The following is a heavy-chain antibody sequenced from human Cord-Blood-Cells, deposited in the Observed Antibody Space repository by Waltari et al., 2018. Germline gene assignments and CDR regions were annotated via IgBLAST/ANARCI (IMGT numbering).Heavy chain of an antibody. Sequence: ESGPTLVKPTQTLTLTCTFSGFSLSTSGVGVGWIRQPPGKALEWLALIYWNDYKRYSPSLKSRLTITKDTSKNQVFLTMTNMDPVDTAKYYCAHSQDYGDYEEAYCYMDVWVNATTVTVSS. CDR1: GFSLSTSGVG. J-gene: IGHJ6*03. CDR3: AHSQDYGDYEEAYCYMDV. CDR2: IYWNDYK. V-gene: IGHV2-5*01. D-gene: IGHD4-17*01.